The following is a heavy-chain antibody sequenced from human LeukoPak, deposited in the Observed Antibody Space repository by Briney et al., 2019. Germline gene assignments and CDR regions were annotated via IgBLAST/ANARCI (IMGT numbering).Heavy chain of an antibody. CDR3: ARDNSAVAFDY. V-gene: IGHV4-59*01. J-gene: IGHJ4*02. D-gene: IGHD6-19*01. Sequence: SETLSLTCAVYGGSFSGYYWSWIRQPPGKGLEWIGYIYYSGNTNYNPSLESRVTISMDTSKNQFSLRLTSVTAADTAVYYCARDNSAVAFDYWGQGTLVTVSS. CDR2: IYYSGNT. CDR1: GGSFSGYY.